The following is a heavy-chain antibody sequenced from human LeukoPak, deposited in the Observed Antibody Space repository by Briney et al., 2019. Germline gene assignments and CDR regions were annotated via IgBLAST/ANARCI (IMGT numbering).Heavy chain of an antibody. J-gene: IGHJ3*02. CDR1: GYTFTSYD. Sequence: ASVKVSCKASGYTFTSYDINWVRQATGQGLEWMGWMNPNSGNTGYAQKFQGRVTMTRNTSISTAYMELSSLRSEDTAVYYCARGRLYSGIYYRIHAFDIWGQGTMVTVSS. CDR2: MNPNSGNT. CDR3: ARGRLYSGIYYRIHAFDI. V-gene: IGHV1-8*01. D-gene: IGHD1-26*01.